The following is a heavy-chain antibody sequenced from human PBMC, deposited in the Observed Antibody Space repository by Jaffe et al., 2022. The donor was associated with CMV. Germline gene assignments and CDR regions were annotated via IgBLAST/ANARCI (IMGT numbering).Heavy chain of an antibody. CDR1: GGSISSYY. V-gene: IGHV4-59*01. CDR3: ARGQGYDSSGYYPHFDY. D-gene: IGHD3-22*01. Sequence: QVQLQESGPGLVKPSETLSLTCTVSGGSISSYYWSWIRQPPGKGLEWIGYIYYSGSTNYNPSLKSRVTISVDTSKNQFSLKLSSVTAADTAVYYCARGQGYDSSGYYPHFDYWGQGTLVTVSS. J-gene: IGHJ4*02. CDR2: IYYSGST.